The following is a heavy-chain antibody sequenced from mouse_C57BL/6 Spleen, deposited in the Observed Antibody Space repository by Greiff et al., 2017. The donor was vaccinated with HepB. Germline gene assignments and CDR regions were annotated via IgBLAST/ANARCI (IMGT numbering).Heavy chain of an antibody. CDR3: ARGGY. CDR2: IDPSDSYT. J-gene: IGHJ2*01. V-gene: IGHV1-50*01. CDR1: GYTFTSYW. Sequence: QVQLQQPGAELVKPGASVKLSCKASGYTFTSYWMQWVKQRPGQGLEWIGEIDPSDSYTNYNQKFKGKATLTVDTSSSTAYMQLSSLTSEDSAVYYCARGGYWGKGTTLTVSS.